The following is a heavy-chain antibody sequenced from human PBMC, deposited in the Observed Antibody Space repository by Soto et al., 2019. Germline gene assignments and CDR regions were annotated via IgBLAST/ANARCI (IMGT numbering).Heavy chain of an antibody. CDR3: ATEAYSRSPGPRGNWFDP. CDR2: VNPNSGNT. D-gene: IGHD5-12*01. Sequence: ASVKVSCKASGYNFTSCDINWVRQAPGQGLEWVGWVNPNSGNTGYAQKFQGRVTMTKNTSMNTAYMELSSLRPEDTAVYYCATEAYSRSPGPRGNWFDPWGQGTLVTVSS. V-gene: IGHV1-8*01. CDR1: GYNFTSCD. J-gene: IGHJ5*02.